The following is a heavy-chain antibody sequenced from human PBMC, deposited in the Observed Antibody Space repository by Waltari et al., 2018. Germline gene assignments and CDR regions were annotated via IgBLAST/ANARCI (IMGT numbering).Heavy chain of an antibody. CDR2: TNPSGGST. CDR3: ALDTGALWMDV. D-gene: IGHD2-21*01. J-gene: IGHJ6*02. V-gene: IGHV1-46*01. CDR1: EYTFTSSY. Sequence: QVQLVQSGAEVKKPGASVKISCKTSEYTFTSSYIHWVRQAPGQGLEWMGITNPSGGSTIYAQKFKGRVTMTRDTSTSTVYMELSSLRSEDTAVYYCALDTGALWMDVWGQGTTVTVSS.